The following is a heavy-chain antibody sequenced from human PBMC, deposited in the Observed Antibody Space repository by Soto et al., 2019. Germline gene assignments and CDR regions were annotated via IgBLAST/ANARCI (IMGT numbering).Heavy chain of an antibody. V-gene: IGHV4-31*03. J-gene: IGHJ4*02. Sequence: QVQLQESGPGLVKPSQTLSLTCTVSGGSISSGGYYWSWIRQHPGKGLEWIGYIYYSGSTYYNPSLKSRVTISVDTSKNQFSLKLSSVTAADTAVYYCARASESDCSSTSCPYFDYWGQGTLVTVSS. CDR3: ARASESDCSSTSCPYFDY. D-gene: IGHD2-2*01. CDR2: IYYSGST. CDR1: GGSISSGGYY.